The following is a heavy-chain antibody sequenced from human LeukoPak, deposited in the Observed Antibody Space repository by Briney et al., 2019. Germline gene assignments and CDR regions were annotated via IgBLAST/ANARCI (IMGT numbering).Heavy chain of an antibody. CDR3: ARAYGDYHY. CDR1: GGSVSSGSYY. D-gene: IGHD4-17*01. V-gene: IGHV4-61*01. CDR2: IYYSGST. Sequence: SETLSLTCTVSGGSVSSGSYYWRWIRQPPGKGLEWIGYIYYSGSTNYNPSLKSRVTISVDTSENQFSLKLSSVTAADTAVYYCARAYGDYHYWGQGTLVTVSS. J-gene: IGHJ4*02.